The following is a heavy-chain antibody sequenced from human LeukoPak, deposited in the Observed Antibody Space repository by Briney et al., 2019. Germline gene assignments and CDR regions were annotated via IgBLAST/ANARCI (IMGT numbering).Heavy chain of an antibody. D-gene: IGHD3-3*01. V-gene: IGHV3-21*01. CDR3: ARENSYFWSPYYYYYYMDV. CDR1: GFTFSSYS. J-gene: IGHJ6*03. Sequence: PGGSLTLSCAASGFTFSSYSKNWLHPAPGQGLVWVSSISSSSSYISYADSAMRRFTISRDNPKNSLYLQMNSLRAEDTAVYHCARENSYFWSPYYYYYYMDVWGKGTTLTASS. CDR2: ISSSSSYI.